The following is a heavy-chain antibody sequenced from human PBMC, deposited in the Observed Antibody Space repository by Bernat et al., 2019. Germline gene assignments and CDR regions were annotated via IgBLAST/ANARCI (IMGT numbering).Heavy chain of an antibody. V-gene: IGHV3-30*03. CDR2: ISYDGSNK. CDR3: ATLYYYDSSGYSLDYYYGMDV. Sequence: VQLVESGGGVVQPGRSLRLSCAASGFTFSSYGMHWVRQAPGKGLEWVAVISYDGSNKYYADSVKGRFTSSRDNSKNTLYLQMNSLRAEDTAVYYCATLYYYDSSGYSLDYYYGMDVWGQGTTVTVSS. J-gene: IGHJ6*02. D-gene: IGHD3-22*01. CDR1: GFTFSSYG.